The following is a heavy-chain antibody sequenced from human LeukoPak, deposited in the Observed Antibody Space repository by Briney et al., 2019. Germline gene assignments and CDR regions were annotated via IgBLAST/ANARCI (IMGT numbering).Heavy chain of an antibody. CDR1: GVSISSGGYY. CDR3: ARGQYYYGSGSSD. CDR2: IYYSGST. V-gene: IGHV4-31*03. D-gene: IGHD3-10*01. Sequence: SETLSLTCTVSGVSISSGGYYWSWIRQHPGKGVEWIGYIYYSGSTYYNPSLKSRVTISVDTSKNQFSLKLSSVTAADTAVYYCARGQYYYGSGSSDWGQGTLVTVSS. J-gene: IGHJ4*02.